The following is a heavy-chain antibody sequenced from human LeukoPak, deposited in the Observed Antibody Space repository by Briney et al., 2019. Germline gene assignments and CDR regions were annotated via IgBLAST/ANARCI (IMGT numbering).Heavy chain of an antibody. Sequence: APVKVSCKASGYTFTSYGISWVRQAPGQELEWMGWINTYNGNTNYAQKLHGRVTMTTDTPTNTAYTDLRGPRSDGTAPYFCARDPSRKNIVAPGFDIWGQGTLVTVSS. CDR2: INTYNGNT. D-gene: IGHD2/OR15-2a*01. CDR3: ARDPSRKNIVAPGFDI. J-gene: IGHJ3*02. V-gene: IGHV1-18*04. CDR1: GYTFTSYG.